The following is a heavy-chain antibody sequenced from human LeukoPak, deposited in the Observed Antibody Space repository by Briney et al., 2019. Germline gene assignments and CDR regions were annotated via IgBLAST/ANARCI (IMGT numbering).Heavy chain of an antibody. D-gene: IGHD2-15*01. CDR1: GGTFSSYA. Sequence: GSSVKVSCKASGGTFSSYAISWVRQAPGQGLEWMGGIIPIFGTANYAQKFQGRVTMTTDTSTSTAYMELRSLRSDDTAVYYCARGYCSGGSCYSLWYYYYYMDVWGKGTTVTVSS. V-gene: IGHV1-69*05. CDR3: ARGYCSGGSCYSLWYYYYYMDV. CDR2: IIPIFGTA. J-gene: IGHJ6*03.